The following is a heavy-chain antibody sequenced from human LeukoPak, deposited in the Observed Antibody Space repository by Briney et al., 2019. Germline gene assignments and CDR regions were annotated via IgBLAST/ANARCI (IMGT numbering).Heavy chain of an antibody. CDR2: ISGDGGST. J-gene: IGHJ4*02. CDR1: GFSFDDYG. V-gene: IGHV3-43*02. CDR3: VGYSTFDY. D-gene: IGHD2/OR15-2a*01. Sequence: GGSLRLSCAASGFSFDDYGMHWVRQAPGKGLEWVSLISGDGGSTFYADSVKGRLTISRDNSKNSLYMQMNSLRSEDTDLYYCVGYSTFDYWGQGTLVTVSS.